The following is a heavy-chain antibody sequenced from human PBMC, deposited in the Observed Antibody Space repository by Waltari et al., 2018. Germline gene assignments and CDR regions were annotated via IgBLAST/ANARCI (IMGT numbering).Heavy chain of an antibody. CDR3: ARAQGGVAYCTTVSCYAYDY. CDR1: GYTLTGKF. V-gene: IGHV1-2*02. J-gene: IGHJ4*02. CDR2: INPNSGAT. D-gene: IGHD2-2*01. Sequence: LVQSGAEVKEPGASVKVSCRAAGYTLTGKFLHWVRQAPGQGPEWMGWINPNSGATRYAQRFQGRVTMTRDTSIDTAYMDLTRLTSDDTAMYYCARAQGGVAYCTTVSCYAYDYWGQGTLVIVSS.